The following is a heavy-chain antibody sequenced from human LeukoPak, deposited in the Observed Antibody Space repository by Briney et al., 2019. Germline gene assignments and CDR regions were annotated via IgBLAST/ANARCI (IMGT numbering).Heavy chain of an antibody. Sequence: GGSLRLSCAASGFTFSSYAMSWVRQAPGKGLEWVSAISGSGGSTYYADSVKGRFTISRDNSNNTLYLQMNSLRAEDTAVYYCANLGITMIVVPTVFDYWGQGTLVTGSS. CDR3: ANLGITMIVVPTVFDY. J-gene: IGHJ4*02. V-gene: IGHV3-23*01. D-gene: IGHD3-22*01. CDR1: GFTFSSYA. CDR2: ISGSGGST.